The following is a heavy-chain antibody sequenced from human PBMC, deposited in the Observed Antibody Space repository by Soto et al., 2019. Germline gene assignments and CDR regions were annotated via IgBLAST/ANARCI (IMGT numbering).Heavy chain of an antibody. V-gene: IGHV3-48*02. J-gene: IGHJ6*02. Sequence: EVQLVESGGGLVQPGGSLRLSCAASGVTFSSYSMNWVRQAPGKGLEWVSYISSSSSTIYYADSVKGRFTISRDNAKNSLDLQMNSLRDEDTAVYYCARDFGDIVVVPAADSEGYYYYYGMDVWGQGTTVTVSS. CDR2: ISSSSSTI. D-gene: IGHD2-2*01. CDR3: ARDFGDIVVVPAADSEGYYYYYGMDV. CDR1: GVTFSSYS.